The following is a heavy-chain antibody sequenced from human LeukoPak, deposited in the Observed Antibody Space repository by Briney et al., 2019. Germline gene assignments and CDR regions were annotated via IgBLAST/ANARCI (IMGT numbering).Heavy chain of an antibody. Sequence: SSGTLSLTCAVSGGSLTSSNWWSWVRQPPGKGLEWIGEINHSGSTNYNPSLKSRVTISVDTSKNQFSLKLSSVTAADTAVYYCARRSRYYGSGSYQHWGQGTLVTVSS. CDR1: GGSLTSSNW. CDR3: ARRSRYYGSGSYQH. V-gene: IGHV4-4*02. D-gene: IGHD3-10*01. CDR2: INHSGST. J-gene: IGHJ1*01.